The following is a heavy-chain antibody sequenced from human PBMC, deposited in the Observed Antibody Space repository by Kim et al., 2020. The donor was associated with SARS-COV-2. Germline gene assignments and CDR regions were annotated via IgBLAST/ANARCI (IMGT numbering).Heavy chain of an antibody. J-gene: IGHJ6*02. Sequence: GESLKISCKGSGYSFTSYWISWVRQMPGKGLEWMGRIDPSDSYTNYSPSFQGHVTISADKSISTAYLQWSSLKASDTAMYYCATTLQAAAGPYYYYGMDVWGQGTTVTVSS. V-gene: IGHV5-10-1*01. D-gene: IGHD6-13*01. CDR2: IDPSDSYT. CDR1: GYSFTSYW. CDR3: ATTLQAAAGPYYYYGMDV.